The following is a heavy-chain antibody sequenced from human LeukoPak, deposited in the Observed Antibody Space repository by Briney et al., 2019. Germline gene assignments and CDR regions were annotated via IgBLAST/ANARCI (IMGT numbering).Heavy chain of an antibody. Sequence: ASVKVSCRASGGTFSSYAISWVRQAPGQGLEWMGGIIPIFGTANYAQKFQGRVTITADESTSTAYMELSSLRSEDTAVYYCARNNYYDSSGYYQYFDYWGQGTLVTVSS. D-gene: IGHD3-22*01. CDR1: GGTFSSYA. CDR2: IIPIFGTA. CDR3: ARNNYYDSSGYYQYFDY. J-gene: IGHJ4*02. V-gene: IGHV1-69*13.